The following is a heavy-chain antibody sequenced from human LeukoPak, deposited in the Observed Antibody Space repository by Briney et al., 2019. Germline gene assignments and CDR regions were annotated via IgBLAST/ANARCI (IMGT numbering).Heavy chain of an antibody. D-gene: IGHD6-13*01. CDR2: IYYSGST. CDR1: GGSISSGGYY. CDR3: ASRIAAAGDYFDY. J-gene: IGHJ4*02. Sequence: EASETLSLTCTVSGGSISSGGYYWSWIRQHPGKGLEWIGYIYYSGSTYYNPSLKSRVTISVDTSKNQFSLKLSSVTAADTAVYYCASRIAAAGDYFDYWGQGTLVTVSS. V-gene: IGHV4-30-4*08.